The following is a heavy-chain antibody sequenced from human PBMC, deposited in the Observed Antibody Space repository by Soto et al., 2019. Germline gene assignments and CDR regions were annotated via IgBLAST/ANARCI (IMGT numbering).Heavy chain of an antibody. CDR2: IKQDGSEK. D-gene: IGHD3-22*01. J-gene: IGHJ4*02. CDR3: ASLMYYYDSSGYYYFDY. CDR1: GFTFSSYW. Sequence: GGSLRLSCAASGFTFSSYWMSWVRQAPGKGLEWVANIKQDGSEKYYVDSVKGRFTISRDNAKNSLYLQMNSLRAEDTAVYYCASLMYYYDSSGYYYFDYWGQGTLVTVSS. V-gene: IGHV3-7*01.